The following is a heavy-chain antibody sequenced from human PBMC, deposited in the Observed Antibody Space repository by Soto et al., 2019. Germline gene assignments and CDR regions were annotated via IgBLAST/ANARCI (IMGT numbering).Heavy chain of an antibody. J-gene: IGHJ4*02. CDR2: ISAYNGNT. CDR1: GYTFTSHG. CDR3: ARTDDFWSSSLAYLD. Sequence: VPSVKVSCKASGYTFTSHGISWVRQAPGQGLEWMGWISAYNGNTNYAQKLQCRGTMATDTSTSTAYMELRSLRSDATAVYYCARTDDFWSSSLAYLDWSQGTLDIVSS. V-gene: IGHV1-18*01. D-gene: IGHD3-3*01.